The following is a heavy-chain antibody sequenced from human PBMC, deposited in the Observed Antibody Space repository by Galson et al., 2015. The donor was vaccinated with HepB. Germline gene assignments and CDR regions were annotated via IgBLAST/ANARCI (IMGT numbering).Heavy chain of an antibody. J-gene: IGHJ5*02. D-gene: IGHD2-2*01. CDR3: ARADIVVVPPDP. Sequence: SLRLSCAASGFTFSSYAMHWVRQAPGKGLEWVAVISYDGSNKYYADSVKGRFTISRDNSKNTLYLQMNSLRAEDTAVYYCARADIVVVPPDPWGQGTLVTVSS. V-gene: IGHV3-30-3*01. CDR1: GFTFSSYA. CDR2: ISYDGSNK.